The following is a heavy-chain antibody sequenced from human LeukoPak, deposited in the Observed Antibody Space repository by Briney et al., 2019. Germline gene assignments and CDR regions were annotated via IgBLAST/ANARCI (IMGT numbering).Heavy chain of an antibody. CDR3: ASKYSSSSVRTWRYYYYYMDV. V-gene: IGHV1-69*05. J-gene: IGHJ6*03. CDR1: GGTFSSYS. CDR2: IIPIFGTA. Sequence: SVKVSCKASGGTFSSYSITWVRQAPGQGLEWMGGIIPIFGTANYAQKFQGRVTITTDESTSTVYMELSSLRSEDTAVYYCASKYSSSSVRTWRYYYYYMDVWGKGTTVTVSS. D-gene: IGHD6-6*01.